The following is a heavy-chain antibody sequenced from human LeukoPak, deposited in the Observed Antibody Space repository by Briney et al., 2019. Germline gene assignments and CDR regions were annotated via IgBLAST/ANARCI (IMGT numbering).Heavy chain of an antibody. Sequence: SETLSLTCAVYGGSFSGYYWSWIRQPPGKGLEWIGEINHSGSTNYNPSLKSRVTISVDTSKNQFSLKLSSVTAADTAVYYCAREGGYEADAFDIWGQGTMVTVPS. J-gene: IGHJ3*02. D-gene: IGHD5-12*01. CDR1: GGSFSGYY. CDR3: AREGGYEADAFDI. CDR2: INHSGST. V-gene: IGHV4-34*01.